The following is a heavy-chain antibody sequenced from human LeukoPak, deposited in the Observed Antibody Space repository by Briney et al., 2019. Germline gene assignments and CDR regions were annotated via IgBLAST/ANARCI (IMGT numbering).Heavy chain of an antibody. V-gene: IGHV4-59*08. CDR1: GGSISGTYY. D-gene: IGHD3-22*01. CDR3: ARGYYDSSGYYLGIFDY. CDR2: IYYTGTT. Sequence: SETLSLTCTVSGGSISGTYYWSWIRQPPGKGLEWIGYIYYTGTTDSNPSLKSRVTISLDTSKNQFSLNLSSVTAADTAVYYCARGYYDSSGYYLGIFDYWGQGTLVTVSS. J-gene: IGHJ4*02.